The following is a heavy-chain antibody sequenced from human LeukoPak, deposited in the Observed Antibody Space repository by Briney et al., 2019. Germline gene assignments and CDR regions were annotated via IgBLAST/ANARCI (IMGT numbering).Heavy chain of an antibody. Sequence: ASVKVSCKASGYTFTDYYVNWVRQAPGQGLEWMGRIHPNSGGTNYAQKFQGRVTMTRDTSISTAYMELSRLTSDDTAVYYCGRKSAARKTSEFDYWGQGTLVTVSS. D-gene: IGHD6-6*01. V-gene: IGHV1-2*06. CDR2: IHPNSGGT. CDR3: GRKSAARKTSEFDY. J-gene: IGHJ4*02. CDR1: GYTFTDYY.